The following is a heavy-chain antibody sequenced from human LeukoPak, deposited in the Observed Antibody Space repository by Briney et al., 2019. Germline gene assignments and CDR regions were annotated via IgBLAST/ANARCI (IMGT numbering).Heavy chain of an antibody. D-gene: IGHD6-19*01. CDR2: IDWDDDK. CDR3: ARLSVAGTSEDAFDI. V-gene: IGHV2-70*04. CDR1: GFSLSTSGMR. J-gene: IGHJ3*02. Sequence: SGPALAKPTQTLTLTCTFSGFSLSTSGMRVSWIRQPPGKALEWLARIDWDDDKFYSTSLKTRLTISKDTSKNQVVLTMTNMDPVDTATYYCARLSVAGTSEDAFDIWGQGTMVTVSS.